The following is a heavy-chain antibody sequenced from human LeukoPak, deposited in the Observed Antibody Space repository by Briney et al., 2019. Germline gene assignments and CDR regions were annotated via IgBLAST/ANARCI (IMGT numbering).Heavy chain of an antibody. CDR3: ATLDYDFWSGQDAFDI. Sequence: PGGSLRLSCAASGFTFSSYSMNWVRQAPGKGLEWVSSISSSSSYIYYADSVKGRFTISRDNAKNSLYLQMNSLRAEDTAVYYCATLDYDFWSGQDAFDIWGQGTMVTVSS. D-gene: IGHD3-3*01. CDR1: GFTFSSYS. CDR2: ISSSSSYI. V-gene: IGHV3-21*01. J-gene: IGHJ3*02.